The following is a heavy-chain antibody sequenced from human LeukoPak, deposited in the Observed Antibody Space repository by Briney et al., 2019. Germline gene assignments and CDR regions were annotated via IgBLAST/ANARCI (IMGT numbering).Heavy chain of an antibody. D-gene: IGHD3-10*01. J-gene: IGHJ5*02. CDR1: GFTFSGYA. CDR2: ISYDGSNK. Sequence: PGGSLRLSCAASGFTFSGYAMHWVRQAPGKGLEWVAVISYDGSNKYYADSVKGRFTISRDNSKNTLYLQMNSLRAEDTAVYYCARAQAVPYNWYDPWGQGTLVTVSS. V-gene: IGHV3-30-3*01. CDR3: ARAQAVPYNWYDP.